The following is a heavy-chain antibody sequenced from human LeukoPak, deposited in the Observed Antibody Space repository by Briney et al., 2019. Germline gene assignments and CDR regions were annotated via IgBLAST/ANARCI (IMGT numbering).Heavy chain of an antibody. CDR2: SYTGGST. V-gene: IGHV4-61*02. D-gene: IGHD3-22*01. CDR3: ARASYSYDINGWVPFDY. Sequence: SETLSVTCTVSGNSISSGDNYWSWIRQPAGKGLEWIGRSYTGGSTNYNPSLKSRVTISGDTSKNQFSLRLSSVTAADTAVYYCARASYSYDINGWVPFDYWGQGTLVTVSS. CDR1: GNSISSGDNY. J-gene: IGHJ4*02.